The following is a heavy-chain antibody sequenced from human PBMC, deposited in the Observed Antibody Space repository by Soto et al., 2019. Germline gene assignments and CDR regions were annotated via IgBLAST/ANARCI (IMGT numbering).Heavy chain of an antibody. CDR2: MNPGSGKT. Sequence: ASVKVSCKASGYTFINFDISWVRQAAGQGLEWLGWMNPGSGKTGYASKFQGRVAMTGDASTGTSHLELSSLTSDDTAVYYCATMASAGTLNWFDPWGQGTLVTVSS. CDR1: GYTFINFD. V-gene: IGHV1-8*02. J-gene: IGHJ5*02. CDR3: ATMASAGTLNWFDP. D-gene: IGHD6-13*01.